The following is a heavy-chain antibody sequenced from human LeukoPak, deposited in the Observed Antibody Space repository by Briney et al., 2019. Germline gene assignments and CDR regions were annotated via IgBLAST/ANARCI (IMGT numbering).Heavy chain of an antibody. Sequence: GGFLRLSCAASGFSFRNYWMTWVRQAPGQGPEFLANIKPTGSETYYGDPVKGRFTISRDDANDLLFLQMNSLRGEDTAVYYCGTFGYEAAVDLWGRGTLVTVSS. D-gene: IGHD6-13*01. CDR1: GFSFRNYW. CDR2: IKPTGSET. CDR3: GTFGYEAAVDL. V-gene: IGHV3-7*01. J-gene: IGHJ4*02.